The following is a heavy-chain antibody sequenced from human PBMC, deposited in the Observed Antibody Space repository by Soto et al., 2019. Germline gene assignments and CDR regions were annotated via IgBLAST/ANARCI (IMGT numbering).Heavy chain of an antibody. V-gene: IGHV3-33*01. CDR2: IWYDGSNK. Sequence: QVQLVESGGGVVQPGRSLRLSCAASGFTFSSYGMHWVRQAPGTGLEWVAVIWYDGSNKYYADSVKGRFTISRDNSKNTLSLQMNSLRAEDTAVYYCARERGGNDAFDIWGQGTMVTVSS. J-gene: IGHJ3*02. D-gene: IGHD2-15*01. CDR3: ARERGGNDAFDI. CDR1: GFTFSSYG.